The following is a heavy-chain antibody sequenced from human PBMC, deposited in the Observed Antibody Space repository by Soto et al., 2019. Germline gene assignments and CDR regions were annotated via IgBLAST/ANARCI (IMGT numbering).Heavy chain of an antibody. V-gene: IGHV3-30*04. CDR1: GFTFSSYT. J-gene: IGHJ5*02. Sequence: GGSLRLSCAASGFTFSSYTMHWVRQAPGKGLEWVAVISYDGTSTYYADSVKGRFTISRDNSKNTLYLQMNSLRAEDTAVYYCAKRRAFPSPWGQGTLVTVSS. CDR2: ISYDGTST. CDR3: AKRRAFPSP. D-gene: IGHD3-3*02.